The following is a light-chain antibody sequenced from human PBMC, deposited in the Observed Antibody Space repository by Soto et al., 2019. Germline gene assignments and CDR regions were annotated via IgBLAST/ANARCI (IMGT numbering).Light chain of an antibody. J-gene: IGKJ4*01. CDR2: GAS. V-gene: IGKV3-15*01. CDR1: QSVSSN. CDR3: QQYNNWPPVT. Sequence: EIVMTQSPATLSVSPGERATLSCRASQSVSSNLAWYQQKPGQAPRLLIYGASTRANGVPVRFSGSGSGTDFTLTISSLQSEDFAVYYCQQYNNWPPVTFGGGTKVEI.